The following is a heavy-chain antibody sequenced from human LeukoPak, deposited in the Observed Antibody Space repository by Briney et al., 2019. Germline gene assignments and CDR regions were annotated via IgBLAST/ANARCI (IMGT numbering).Heavy chain of an antibody. Sequence: GGSLRLSCTTSGFIFGDYGMSWVRQAPGKGLEWVGFIRGKGYDGTIEYAASVKGRFSISRDDSKSIAYLQMNSLKTEDIAVYYCTRGYGDPQQDDYWGQGTLVTVSS. J-gene: IGHJ4*02. CDR2: IRGKGYDGTI. CDR3: TRGYGDPQQDDY. D-gene: IGHD4-17*01. CDR1: GFIFGDYG. V-gene: IGHV3-49*04.